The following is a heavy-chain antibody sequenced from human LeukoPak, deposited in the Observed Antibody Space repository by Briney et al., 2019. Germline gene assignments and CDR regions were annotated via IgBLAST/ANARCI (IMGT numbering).Heavy chain of an antibody. CDR2: ISSSGSTI. CDR1: GFTFSSYE. J-gene: IGHJ4*02. D-gene: IGHD3-10*01. CDR3: ARDRAYYGSGSLIDY. V-gene: IGHV3-48*03. Sequence: GGSLRLSCAASGFTFSSYEMNWVRQAPGKGLEWVSYISSSGSTIYYADSVKGRFTISRDNAKNSLYLQMNSLRAEDTAVYYCARDRAYYGSGSLIDYWGQGTLVTVSS.